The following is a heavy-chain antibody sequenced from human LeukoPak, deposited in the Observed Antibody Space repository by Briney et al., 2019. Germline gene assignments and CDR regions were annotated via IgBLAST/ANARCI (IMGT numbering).Heavy chain of an antibody. CDR2: ISGSGGST. Sequence: PGGSLRLSCEASGFTFSSYAMSWVRQAPGKGLEWVSAISGSGGSTYYADSVKGRFTISRDNSKNTLYLQMNSLRAEDTAVYYCAKDRVSVYYYDSSGYYYFDYWGQGTLVTVSS. CDR3: AKDRVSVYYYDSSGYYYFDY. D-gene: IGHD3-22*01. CDR1: GFTFSSYA. V-gene: IGHV3-23*01. J-gene: IGHJ4*02.